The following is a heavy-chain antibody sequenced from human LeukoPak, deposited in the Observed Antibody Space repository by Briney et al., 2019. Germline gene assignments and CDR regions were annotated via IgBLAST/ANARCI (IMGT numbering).Heavy chain of an antibody. V-gene: IGHV1-8*01. D-gene: IGHD3/OR15-3a*01. CDR3: ARSPSYYFPYFDY. CDR2: MNPNSGNT. J-gene: IGHJ4*02. Sequence: ASVKVSCKASGYTSTSYDINWVRQATGQGLEWMGWMNPNSGNTGYAQKFQGRVTMTRDTSISTAYMELSRLRSDDTAVYYCARSPSYYFPYFDYWGQGTLVTVSS. CDR1: GYTSTSYD.